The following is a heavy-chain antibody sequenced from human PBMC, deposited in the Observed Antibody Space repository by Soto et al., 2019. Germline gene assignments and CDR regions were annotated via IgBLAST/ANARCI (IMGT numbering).Heavy chain of an antibody. V-gene: IGHV4-30-2*01. CDR2: IYPSGTI. CDR1: GGSITSSGYS. Sequence: HLQLQESGSGLVKPSQTLSLTCAVSGGSITSSGYSWSWIRQPPGKGLEWIGYIYPSGTIFYNPSLNSRVTISVDTSNTRFSLRVSSVTAADTAVYYCATYSAYAKYYFDYWGRGTLVTVSS. J-gene: IGHJ4*02. CDR3: ATYSAYAKYYFDY. D-gene: IGHD2-21*01.